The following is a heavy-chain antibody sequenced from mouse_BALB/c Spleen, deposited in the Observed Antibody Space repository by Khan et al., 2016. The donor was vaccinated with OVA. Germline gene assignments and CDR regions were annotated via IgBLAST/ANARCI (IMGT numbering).Heavy chain of an antibody. CDR1: GISITSGNYR. CDR2: IYYSGTV. J-gene: IGHJ1*01. CDR3: ARDYGSLYWYFDV. V-gene: IGHV3-5*02. Sequence: EVQLVESGPGLEKPSQTVSLTCTVTGISITSGNYRWSWIRPFPGKKLEWIGNIYYSGTVTANPSLTSRTTITRDTSKNQFFLEMNSLTAEDTATYYCARDYGSLYWYFDVWGAGTTVTVSS. D-gene: IGHD1-1*01.